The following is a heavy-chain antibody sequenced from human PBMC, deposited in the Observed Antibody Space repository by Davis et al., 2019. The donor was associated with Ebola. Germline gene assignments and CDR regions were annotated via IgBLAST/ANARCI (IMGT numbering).Heavy chain of an antibody. Sequence: GESLKISCKASGYRFTSYWIGWVRQMPGRGLQWMGIIYPDDSETTYSPSFQGQISISADRSISTAYLQWSSLKASDTAMYYCARRVDSYYYMDVWGKGTTVTVSS. V-gene: IGHV5-51*01. CDR2: IYPDDSET. D-gene: IGHD2-15*01. CDR1: GYRFTSYW. J-gene: IGHJ6*03. CDR3: ARRVDSYYYMDV.